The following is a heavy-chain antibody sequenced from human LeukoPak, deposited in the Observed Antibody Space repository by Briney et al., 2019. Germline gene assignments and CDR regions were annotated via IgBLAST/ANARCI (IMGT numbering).Heavy chain of an antibody. V-gene: IGHV3-23*01. CDR3: AKGSGYDTDFDY. J-gene: IGHJ4*02. D-gene: IGHD5-12*01. Sequence: GGSLRLSCAASRFTFNTYVMSWVPQAPGKGLEWVSGISGSGDNTYYADSVKGRFTISRDNSKNTLYLQMNSLRAEDTAVYYCAKGSGYDTDFDYWGQGTLVSVSS. CDR2: ISGSGDNT. CDR1: RFTFNTYV.